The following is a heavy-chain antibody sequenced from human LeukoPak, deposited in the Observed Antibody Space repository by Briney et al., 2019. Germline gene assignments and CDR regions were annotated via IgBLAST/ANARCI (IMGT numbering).Heavy chain of an antibody. CDR3: ARSITMVRGVLYGMDV. D-gene: IGHD3-10*01. J-gene: IGHJ6*02. CDR2: IWYDGSNK. CDR1: GFTFSSYG. V-gene: IGHV3-33*01. Sequence: GRSLRLSCAAAGFTFSSYGMHWVRQAPGKGLEWVAVIWYDGSNKYYEDSVKGRFTISRDNSKNTLYLQMNSLRAEDTAVYYCARSITMVRGVLYGMDVWGQGTTVTVSS.